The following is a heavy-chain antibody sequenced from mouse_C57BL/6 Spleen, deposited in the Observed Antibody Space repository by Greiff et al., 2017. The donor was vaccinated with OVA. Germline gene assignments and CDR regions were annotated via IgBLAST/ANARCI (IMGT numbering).Heavy chain of an antibody. J-gene: IGHJ1*03. Sequence: VQLQQSGAELVKPGASVKMSCKASGYTFTSYWITWVQQRPGQGLEWIGDIYPGSGSTNYNEKFKSKATLTVDTSSSTAYMQLSSLTSEDSAVYYCARGSYYYGSSYGWYFDVWGTGTTVTVSS. D-gene: IGHD1-1*01. V-gene: IGHV1-55*01. CDR3: ARGSYYYGSSYGWYFDV. CDR2: IYPGSGST. CDR1: GYTFTSYW.